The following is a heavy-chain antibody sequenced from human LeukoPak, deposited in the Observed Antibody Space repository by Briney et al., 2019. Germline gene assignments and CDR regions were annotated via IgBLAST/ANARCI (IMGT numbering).Heavy chain of an antibody. Sequence: ASVKVSCKASGYIFTGYDIHWVRQAPGQGLDSMEWINPDSGGTNSAQKFQGRVTMTRDTSTCTVYMELSSLRSEDTDVFYRQRTAYDILTGYRGGWFDPWGQGTLVTVSS. CDR3: QRTAYDILTGYRGGWFDP. J-gene: IGHJ5*02. V-gene: IGHV1-2*02. D-gene: IGHD3-9*01. CDR2: INPDSGGT. CDR1: GYIFTGYD.